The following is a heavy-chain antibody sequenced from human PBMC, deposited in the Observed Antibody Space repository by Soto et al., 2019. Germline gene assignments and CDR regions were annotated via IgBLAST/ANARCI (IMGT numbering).Heavy chain of an antibody. CDR1: GGSISSGDYY. CDR3: ARAFDILTRYYFDY. Sequence: SETLSLTCAVSGGSISSGDYYWSWIRQPPGKGLEWIGYIYYSGSTYYNPSLKSRVTISVDTSKNQFSLKLSSVTAADTAVYYCARAFDILTRYYFDYWGQGTLVTVSS. D-gene: IGHD3-9*01. CDR2: IYYSGST. V-gene: IGHV4-30-4*01. J-gene: IGHJ4*02.